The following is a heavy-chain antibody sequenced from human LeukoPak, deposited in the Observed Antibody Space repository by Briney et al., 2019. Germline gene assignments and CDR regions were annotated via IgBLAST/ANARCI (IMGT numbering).Heavy chain of an antibody. CDR2: IYTSGST. CDR3: ARVTGYRIEDYFDY. D-gene: IGHD6-13*01. V-gene: IGHV4-61*02. Sequence: SQTLSLTCTVSGGSITSGSHYWNWIRQPAGKGLEWIGRIYTSGSTKYNPSLKSRVTISVETSKNEFSLKLRSVTAADTAVYYCARVTGYRIEDYFDYWGQGTLVTVSS. J-gene: IGHJ4*02. CDR1: GGSITSGSHY.